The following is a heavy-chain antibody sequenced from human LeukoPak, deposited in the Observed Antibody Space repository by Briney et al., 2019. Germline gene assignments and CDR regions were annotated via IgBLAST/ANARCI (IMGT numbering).Heavy chain of an antibody. J-gene: IGHJ4*02. CDR1: GFTFSSYA. Sequence: QPGGSLRLSCAASGFTFSSYAMSWVRQAPGKGLEWVSAISGSGGSTYYADSVKGRFTISRDNSKNTLYLQMNSLRAEDTAVYYCARKVRLRYFDWLQHLYYFDYWGQGTLVTGSS. D-gene: IGHD3-9*01. V-gene: IGHV3-23*01. CDR3: ARKVRLRYFDWLQHLYYFDY. CDR2: ISGSGGST.